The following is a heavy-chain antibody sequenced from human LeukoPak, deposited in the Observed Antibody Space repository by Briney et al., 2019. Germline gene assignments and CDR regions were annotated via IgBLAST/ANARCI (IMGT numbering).Heavy chain of an antibody. V-gene: IGHV3-43*01. CDR1: GFTFAEYT. Sequence: PGGSLLLSCAASGFTFAEYTMHWVRQAPGKGLEGVSLISWNGARIHYGDSVKGRFTISRDNSKNSLYLQMNSLRTEDTALYYCVKDLVAASENVRGWYPMDYWGQGTLVTVSS. D-gene: IGHD6-19*01. CDR3: VKDLVAASENVRGWYPMDY. CDR2: ISWNGARI. J-gene: IGHJ4*02.